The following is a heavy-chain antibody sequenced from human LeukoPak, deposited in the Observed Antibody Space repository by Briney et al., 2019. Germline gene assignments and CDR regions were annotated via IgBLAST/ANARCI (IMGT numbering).Heavy chain of an antibody. Sequence: GSLRLSCAASGFTVSSYSMNWVRQAPGKGLEWVSYISSSSSTIYYADSVKGRFTISRDNAENSMYLQMDSLRAEDTAVYYCARGDNWNSYYYYYMDVWGKGTTVTVSS. CDR2: ISSSSSTI. CDR3: ARGDNWNSYYYYYMDV. D-gene: IGHD1-7*01. CDR1: GFTVSSYS. J-gene: IGHJ6*03. V-gene: IGHV3-48*04.